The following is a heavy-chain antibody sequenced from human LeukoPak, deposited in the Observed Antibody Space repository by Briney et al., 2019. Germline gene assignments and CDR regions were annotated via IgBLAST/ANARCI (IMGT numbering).Heavy chain of an antibody. CDR3: ARDPVSPEAVAGTWYFQH. J-gene: IGHJ1*01. CDR1: GGTFSSYA. D-gene: IGHD6-19*01. CDR2: IIPIFGTA. Sequence: AAVKVTCKASGGTFSSYAISWVRHAPGQGLEWMGGIIPIFGTANNAQKFQGRVTITADESTSTAYMELSSLRSEDTAVYYCARDPVSPEAVAGTWYFQHWGQGTLVTVSS. V-gene: IGHV1-69*13.